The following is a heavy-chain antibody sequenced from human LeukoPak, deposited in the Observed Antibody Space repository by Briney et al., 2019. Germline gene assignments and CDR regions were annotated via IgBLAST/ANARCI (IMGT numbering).Heavy chain of an antibody. D-gene: IGHD3-10*01. Sequence: SESLSLTCTVSGGSISSSSYYWGWIRQPPGKGLEWIGSIYYSGSTYYNPSLKSRVTIPVDMSKNQFSLKLNSVTAADTAVYYCARQGYYGSGSYTRFDYWGQGTLVTVSS. J-gene: IGHJ4*02. CDR1: GGSISSSSYY. CDR3: ARQGYYGSGSYTRFDY. V-gene: IGHV4-39*01. CDR2: IYYSGST.